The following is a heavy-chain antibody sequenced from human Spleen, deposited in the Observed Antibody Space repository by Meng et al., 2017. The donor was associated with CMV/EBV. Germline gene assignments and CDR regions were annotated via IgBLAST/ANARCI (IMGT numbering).Heavy chain of an antibody. CDR1: GFTFSSYA. J-gene: IGHJ4*02. CDR2: ISYDGSNK. Sequence: GESLRLSCAASGFTFSSYAMHWVRQAPGKGLEWVAMISYDGSNKYYADSVKGRFTISRDNSKNTLYLQMNSLRAEDTAVYYCASCPHTHLEWLFEYWGQGTLVTVSS. CDR3: ASCPHTHLEWLFEY. V-gene: IGHV3-30*04. D-gene: IGHD3-3*01.